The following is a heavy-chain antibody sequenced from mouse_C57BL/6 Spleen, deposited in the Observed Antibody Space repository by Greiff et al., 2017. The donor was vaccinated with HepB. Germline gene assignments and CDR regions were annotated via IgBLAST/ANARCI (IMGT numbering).Heavy chain of an antibody. V-gene: IGHV1-82*01. CDR3: ARDGSSTRGYAMDY. CDR1: GYAFSSSW. CDR2: IYPGDGDT. J-gene: IGHJ4*01. Sequence: QVQLQQSGPELVKPGASVKISCKASGYAFSSSWMNWVKQRPGKGLEWIGRIYPGDGDTNYNGKFKGKATLTADKSSSTAYMQLSSLTSEDSAVYFCARDGSSTRGYAMDYWGQGTSVTVSS. D-gene: IGHD1-1*01.